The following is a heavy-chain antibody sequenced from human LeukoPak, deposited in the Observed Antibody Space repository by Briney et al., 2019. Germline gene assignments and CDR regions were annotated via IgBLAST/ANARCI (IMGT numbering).Heavy chain of an antibody. V-gene: IGHV3-23*01. Sequence: GGSLRLSCEAAGFTFSSHAMSWVRQAPGKGLEWVSGISGNGGRTYYADSVKGRFTISRDNSKNTMYMQMNSLRGEDTAIYYCARKEGYSTSSSDYWGQGTLVTVSS. D-gene: IGHD6-6*01. CDR2: ISGNGGRT. J-gene: IGHJ4*02. CDR3: ARKEGYSTSSSDY. CDR1: GFTFSSHA.